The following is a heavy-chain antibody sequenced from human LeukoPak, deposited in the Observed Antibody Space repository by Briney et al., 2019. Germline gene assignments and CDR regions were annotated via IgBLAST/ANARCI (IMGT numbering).Heavy chain of an antibody. D-gene: IGHD2-2*01. Sequence: GRSLRLSCAASGFTLSSYAMHCVRQAPGKGLEWVAVISYDGSNKYYADSVKGRFSISRDNSKNTLYLQMNSLRAEDTAVYYCARDYTSLGYCSSTSSYWSYYYGMDVWGQGTTVTVSS. J-gene: IGHJ6*02. CDR2: ISYDGSNK. V-gene: IGHV3-30-3*01. CDR3: ARDYTSLGYCSSTSSYWSYYYGMDV. CDR1: GFTLSSYA.